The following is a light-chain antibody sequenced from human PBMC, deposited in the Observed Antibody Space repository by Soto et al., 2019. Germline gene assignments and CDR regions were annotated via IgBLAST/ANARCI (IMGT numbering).Light chain of an antibody. CDR3: HQYNNWPPWT. CDR1: QSVSTR. J-gene: IGKJ1*01. V-gene: IGKV3D-15*03. CDR2: DAS. Sequence: EIVMTQSPATLSVSPGERVTFSCRASQSVSTRLAWYQRKPGQAPRLLMYDASLRATGVPDRFSGSGSGTDFTPTISNLQSEDFAVYYCHQYNNWPPWTFGQGTKVDI.